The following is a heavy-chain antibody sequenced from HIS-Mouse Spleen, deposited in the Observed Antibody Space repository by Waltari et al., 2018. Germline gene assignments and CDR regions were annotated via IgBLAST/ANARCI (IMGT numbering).Heavy chain of an antibody. V-gene: IGHV3-7*01. J-gene: IGHJ5*02. CDR2: IKQDGSEK. CDR1: GFTFRSYW. Sequence: EVQLVESGGGWVQPGGSLRLSCAASGFTFRSYWMSWVRQAPGKGLEWVANIKQDGSEKYYVDSVKGRFTISRDNAKNSLYLQMNSLRAEDTAVYYCARERRGPGWFDPWGQGTLVTVSS. CDR3: ARERRGPGWFDP. D-gene: IGHD5-12*01.